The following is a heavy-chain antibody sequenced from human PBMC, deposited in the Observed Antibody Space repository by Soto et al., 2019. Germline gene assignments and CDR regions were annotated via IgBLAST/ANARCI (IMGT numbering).Heavy chain of an antibody. J-gene: IGHJ6*02. D-gene: IGHD6-19*01. Sequence: ASVKVSCKASGGTFSSYAISWVRQAPGQGLEWMGGIIPIFGTANYAQKFQGRVTIAADESTSTAYMELSSLRSEDTAVYYCARKSIAVAGYYYYYYGMDVWGQGTTVTVSS. CDR1: GGTFSSYA. CDR3: ARKSIAVAGYYYYYYGMDV. V-gene: IGHV1-69*13. CDR2: IIPIFGTA.